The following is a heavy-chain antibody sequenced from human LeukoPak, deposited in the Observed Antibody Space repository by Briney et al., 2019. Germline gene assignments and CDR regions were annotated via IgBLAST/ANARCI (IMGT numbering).Heavy chain of an antibody. CDR3: AREAFSAYAGTWFHSVGVVAGTGISPFDP. D-gene: IGHD6-19*01. CDR2: MSPNSGGA. CDR1: VYTFTGYY. Sequence: GASVKVSCKASVYTFTGYYIHWVRQAPGHRLEWMGWMSPNSGGANYPQKFQGRVTMTRDTSISTAYMELSSLRSDDAAVYYCAREAFSAYAGTWFHSVGVVAGTGISPFDPWGQGTLVTVSS. J-gene: IGHJ5*02. V-gene: IGHV1-2*02.